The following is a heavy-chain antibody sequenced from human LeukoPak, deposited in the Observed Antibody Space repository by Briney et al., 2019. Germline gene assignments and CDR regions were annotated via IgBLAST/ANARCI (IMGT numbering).Heavy chain of an antibody. V-gene: IGHV4-59*08. CDR1: GGSISSYY. D-gene: IGHD3-9*01. J-gene: IGHJ5*02. CDR3: ARLSALLRNFDWLSANWFDP. Sequence: SETLSLTCTVSGGSISSYYWSWIRQPPGKGLEWIGYIYYSGSTNYNPSLKSRVTISVDTSKNQFSLKLSSVTAADTAVYYCARLSALLRNFDWLSANWFDPWGQGTLVTVSS. CDR2: IYYSGST.